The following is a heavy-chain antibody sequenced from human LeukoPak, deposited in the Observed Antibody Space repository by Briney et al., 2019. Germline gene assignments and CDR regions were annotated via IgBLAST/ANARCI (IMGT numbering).Heavy chain of an antibody. J-gene: IGHJ4*02. V-gene: IGHV3-23*01. D-gene: IGHD2-8*02. CDR3: AKDLFGGVAGVLDY. Sequence: GGSLRLSCTVSGFTFSSYAMNWVRQAPGKGLECVSAISGSGGTTYYADSVKGRFTISRDNSKNTLYLQMNSLRAEDTAVYYCAKDLFGGVAGVLDYWGQGTLVTVSS. CDR1: GFTFSSYA. CDR2: ISGSGGTT.